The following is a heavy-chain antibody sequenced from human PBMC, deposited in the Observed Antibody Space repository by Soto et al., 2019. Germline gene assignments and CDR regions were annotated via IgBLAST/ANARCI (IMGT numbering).Heavy chain of an antibody. V-gene: IGHV4-4*02. D-gene: IGHD5-18*01. CDR2: IYHSGST. J-gene: IGHJ4*02. CDR3: ASVDTAMADYFDY. CDR1: WGYSSRSNC. Sequence: PSVLMSVTCAVAWGYSSRSNCWRWVRQPPGKGLEWIGEIYHSGSTNYNPSLKSRVTISVDKSKNQFSLKLSSVTAADTAVYYWASVDTAMADYFDYWGQGTLVTVSS.